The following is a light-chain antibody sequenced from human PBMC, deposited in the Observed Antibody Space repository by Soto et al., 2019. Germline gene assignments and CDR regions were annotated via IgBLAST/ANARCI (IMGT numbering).Light chain of an antibody. V-gene: IGKV4-1*01. CDR1: QSVLDISNNKNY. Sequence: DIVMTQSPDSLAVSLGERATINCKSSQSVLDISNNKNYLAWYQQKPRQPPKLLIYWASTRESGVPDRFSGSRSETDFTLTISSLQAEDVAVYYCQQYYRTPPSFGQGTKLEIK. CDR3: QQYYRTPPS. CDR2: WAS. J-gene: IGKJ2*03.